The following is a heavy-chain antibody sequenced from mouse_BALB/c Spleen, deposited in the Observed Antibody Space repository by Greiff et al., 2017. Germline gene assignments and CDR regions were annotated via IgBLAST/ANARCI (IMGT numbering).Heavy chain of an antibody. CDR2: IDPSDSET. Sequence: QVQLKQPGAELVKPGAPVKLSCKASGYTFTSYWMNWVKQRPGRGLEWIGRIDPSDSETHYNQKFKDKATLTVDKSSSTAYIQLSSLTSEDSAVYYCARDYDSSFAYWGQGTLVTVSA. D-gene: IGHD2-4*01. V-gene: IGHV1-69*02. CDR1: GYTFTSYW. CDR3: ARDYDSSFAY. J-gene: IGHJ3*01.